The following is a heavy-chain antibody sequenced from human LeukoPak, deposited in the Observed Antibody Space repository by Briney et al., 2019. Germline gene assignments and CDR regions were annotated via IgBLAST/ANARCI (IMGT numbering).Heavy chain of an antibody. V-gene: IGHV4-39*01. CDR2: IYYSGST. CDR1: GGSISSSSYY. D-gene: IGHD6-19*01. Sequence: SETLSLTCTVSGGSISSSSYYWGWIRQPPGKGLEWIGSIYYSGSTYYNPSLKSRVTISVDTSKNQFSLKLSSVTAADTAVYYCASSPKSIAEAPPAYFDYWGQGTLVTVSS. J-gene: IGHJ4*02. CDR3: ASSPKSIAEAPPAYFDY.